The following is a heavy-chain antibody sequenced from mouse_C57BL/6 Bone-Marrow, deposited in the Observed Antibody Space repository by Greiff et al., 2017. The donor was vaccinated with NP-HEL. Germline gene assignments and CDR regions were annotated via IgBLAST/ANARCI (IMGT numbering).Heavy chain of an antibody. J-gene: IGHJ3*01. Sequence: VQLKQSGAELVRPGASVKLSCTASGFNFKDDYMHWVKQRPEQGLEWIGWIDPENGDTEYASKFQGKATITADTSSNTAYLQLSSLTSEDTAVYYCTPHYYGSSAWFAYWGQGTLVTVSA. CDR2: IDPENGDT. D-gene: IGHD1-1*01. CDR3: TPHYYGSSAWFAY. V-gene: IGHV14-4*01. CDR1: GFNFKDDY.